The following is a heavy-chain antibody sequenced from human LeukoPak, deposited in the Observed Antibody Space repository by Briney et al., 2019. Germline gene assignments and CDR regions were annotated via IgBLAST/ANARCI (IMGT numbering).Heavy chain of an antibody. CDR1: GFTFSSYA. Sequence: GGSLRLSCAASGFTFSSYAMSWVRQAPGKGLEWVSAISGSGGSTYYADSVKGRFTISRDNSKNTLYLQMNSLRAEDTAVYDCAKRLEEVRGVTHPDYWGQGTLVTVSS. J-gene: IGHJ4*02. CDR2: ISGSGGST. D-gene: IGHD3-10*01. V-gene: IGHV3-23*01. CDR3: AKRLEEVRGVTHPDY.